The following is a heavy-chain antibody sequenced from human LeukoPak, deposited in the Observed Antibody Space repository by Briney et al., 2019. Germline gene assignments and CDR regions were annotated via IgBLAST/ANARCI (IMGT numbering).Heavy chain of an antibody. D-gene: IGHD2-21*02. CDR1: GDSISSYY. Sequence: SETLSLTCTVSGDSISSYYWSWIRQPPGKGLEWIGDIYNSGSTNYNPSLKSRVTISVDTSKNQFSLKLSSVTAADTAVYYCARVANQGGRGDSYYFDYWGQGTLVTVSS. CDR3: ARVANQGGRGDSYYFDY. CDR2: IYNSGST. J-gene: IGHJ4*02. V-gene: IGHV4-59*01.